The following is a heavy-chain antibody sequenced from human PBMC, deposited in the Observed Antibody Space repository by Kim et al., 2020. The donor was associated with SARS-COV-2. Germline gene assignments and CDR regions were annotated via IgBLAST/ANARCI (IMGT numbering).Heavy chain of an antibody. D-gene: IGHD6-13*01. J-gene: IGHJ3*02. Sequence: GGSLRLSCAASGFMLSNYDMHWVRQATGRGLEWVAAIGTRFDTYYPDSAMGRFTISIENGKDSVYLQMNSLRDEDTAVYYCARAGAAANTCGWLCAFDMRGRGTKVTVSS. CDR2: IGTRFDT. CDR1: GFMLSNYD. V-gene: IGHV3-13*04. CDR3: ARAGAAANTCGWLCAFDM.